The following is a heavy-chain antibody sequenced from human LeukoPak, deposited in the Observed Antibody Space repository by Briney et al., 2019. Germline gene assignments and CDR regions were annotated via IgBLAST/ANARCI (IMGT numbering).Heavy chain of an antibody. D-gene: IGHD3-22*01. CDR1: GFTFSTYS. V-gene: IGHV3-48*01. Sequence: GGSLRLSCAASGFTFSTYSMNWVRQAPGKGLEWVSYISSSSNTIFYADSVKGRFTISRDNAKNSLYLQMNSLRAEDTAVYCCARDSWITMRARDAFDIWGQGTMVTVSS. CDR2: ISSSSNTI. J-gene: IGHJ3*02. CDR3: ARDSWITMRARDAFDI.